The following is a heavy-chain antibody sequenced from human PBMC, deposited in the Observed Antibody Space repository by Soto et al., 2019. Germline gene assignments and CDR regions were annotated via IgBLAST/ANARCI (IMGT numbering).Heavy chain of an antibody. CDR3: ARTTTVTNLYYYYGMDV. CDR2: TYYRSKWYN. V-gene: IGHV6-1*01. Sequence: PSQTLSLTCAISGDSVSSNSAAWNWIRQSPSRGLEWLGRTYYRSKWYNDYAVSVKSRITINPDTSKNQFSLQLNSVTPEDTAVYYCARTTTVTNLYYYYGMDVWGQGTTVTVSS. D-gene: IGHD4-17*01. CDR1: GDSVSSNSAA. J-gene: IGHJ6*02.